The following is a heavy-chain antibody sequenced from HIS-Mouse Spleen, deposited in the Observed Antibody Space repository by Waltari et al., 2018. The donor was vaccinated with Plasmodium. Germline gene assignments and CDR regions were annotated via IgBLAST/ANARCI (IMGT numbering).Heavy chain of an antibody. V-gene: IGHV1-2*02. J-gene: IGHJ4*02. Sequence: QVQLVQSGAEVKKPGASVKVSCKASGYTFTGYYMHWVRQAPGQGLEWMGWINPNSGGTNYAQKFQGRVTMTRDTSISTAYMELGRLRSDDTAVYYCARDRYYYGSGSYLGFDYWGQGTLVTVSS. CDR3: ARDRYYYGSGSYLGFDY. D-gene: IGHD3-10*01. CDR1: GYTFTGYY. CDR2: INPNSGGT.